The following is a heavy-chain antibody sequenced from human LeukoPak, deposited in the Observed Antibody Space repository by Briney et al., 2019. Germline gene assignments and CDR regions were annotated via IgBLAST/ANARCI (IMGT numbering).Heavy chain of an antibody. CDR1: GFTFSSYE. J-gene: IGHJ5*02. CDR3: ARGLVKDFWSGYNWFDP. Sequence: SGGSLRLSCAAPGFTFSSYEMNWVRQAPGKGLEWVSYISSSGSTIYYADSVKGRFTISRDNAKNSLYLQMNSLRAEDTAVYYCARGLVKDFWSGYNWFDPWGQGTLVTVSS. CDR2: ISSSGSTI. V-gene: IGHV3-48*03. D-gene: IGHD3-3*01.